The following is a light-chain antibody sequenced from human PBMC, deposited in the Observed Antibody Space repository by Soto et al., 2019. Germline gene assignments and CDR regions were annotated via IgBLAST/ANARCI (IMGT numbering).Light chain of an antibody. Sequence: EIVMTQSPATLSVSPGERATLSCRASQSVSINLAWYQQKPGQALRLLIYGASTRATGIPARFSGSGSGTEFTLTISSLQSEDFAVYYCQHYNNWPPWTFGQGTKVEIK. CDR3: QHYNNWPPWT. J-gene: IGKJ1*01. V-gene: IGKV3-15*01. CDR2: GAS. CDR1: QSVSIN.